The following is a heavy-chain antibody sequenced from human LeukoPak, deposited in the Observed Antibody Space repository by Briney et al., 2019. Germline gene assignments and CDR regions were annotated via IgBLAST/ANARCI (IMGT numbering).Heavy chain of an antibody. CDR2: IRHSGST. CDR3: ARDRAAAAFFDY. D-gene: IGHD6-13*01. V-gene: IGHV4-38-2*02. J-gene: IGHJ4*02. Sequence: PSETLSLTCAVSGYSISSGYYWGWIRRPPGKGLEWIGSIRHSGSTYYNPSLKSRVTISVDTSKNQFSLKLSSVTAADTAVYYCARDRAAAAFFDYWGQGTLVTVSS. CDR1: GYSISSGYY.